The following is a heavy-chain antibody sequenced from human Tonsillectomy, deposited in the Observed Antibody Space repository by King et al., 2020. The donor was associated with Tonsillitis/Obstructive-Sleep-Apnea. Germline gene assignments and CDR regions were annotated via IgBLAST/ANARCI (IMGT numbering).Heavy chain of an antibody. V-gene: IGHV4-59*01. CDR3: ARDMVLEAGGDAFDI. Sequence: QLQESGPGLVKPSETLSLTCSVSGGSISSYYWSWIRQPPGKGLAWIGYIYHSGSTNYNPSLKSRVTISVDTSNNHFSLKLSSVTAADTAVYYCARDMVLEAGGDAFDIWGQGTMVIVSS. CDR1: GGSISSYY. J-gene: IGHJ3*02. CDR2: IYHSGST. D-gene: IGHD2-8*01.